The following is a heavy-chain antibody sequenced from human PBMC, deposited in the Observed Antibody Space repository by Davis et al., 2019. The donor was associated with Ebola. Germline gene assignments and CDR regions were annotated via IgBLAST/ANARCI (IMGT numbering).Heavy chain of an antibody. J-gene: IGHJ2*01. CDR2: INAGNSNT. Sequence: AASVKVSCKASGYTFTSYVMHWVRQAPGQRLEWMGWINAGNSNTKYSQKFQGRVAITRDTSASTAYMELSSLRSEDTAVYYCARLRGPSWYFDLWGRGTLVTVSS. CDR3: ARLRGPSWYFDL. V-gene: IGHV1-3*01. CDR1: GYTFTSYV. D-gene: IGHD3-16*01.